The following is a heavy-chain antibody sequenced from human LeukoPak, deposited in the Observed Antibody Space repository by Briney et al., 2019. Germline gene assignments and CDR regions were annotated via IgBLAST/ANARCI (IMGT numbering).Heavy chain of an antibody. J-gene: IGHJ6*04. D-gene: IGHD3/OR15-3a*01. CDR2: ISGSGSTK. Sequence: GGSLRLSCAASGFTFRSHEMNWVRQAPGKGLEWVSYISGSGSTKYYADSVKGRFTISRDNAKNSLYLQMNSLRAEDTAVYYCARGRTRMDVWGKGTTVTISS. V-gene: IGHV3-48*03. CDR1: GFTFRSHE. CDR3: ARGRTRMDV.